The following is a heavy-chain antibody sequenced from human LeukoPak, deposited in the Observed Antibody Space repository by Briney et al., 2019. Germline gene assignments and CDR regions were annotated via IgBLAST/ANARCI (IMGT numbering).Heavy chain of an antibody. J-gene: IGHJ4*02. CDR1: GCTFSTYW. Sequence: GGSLRLSCTASGCTFSTYWINWVRQSPGKGLVWVAHINGDGSTTTHADSVKGRFAISRDNAKSTAYLQMNRLRDEDTAVYFCARDYAGSPDYWGQGTLVTVSA. V-gene: IGHV3-74*03. CDR3: ARDYAGSPDY. CDR2: INGDGSTT. D-gene: IGHD3-10*01.